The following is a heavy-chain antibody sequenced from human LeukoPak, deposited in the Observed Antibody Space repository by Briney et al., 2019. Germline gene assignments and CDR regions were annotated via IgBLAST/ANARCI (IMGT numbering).Heavy chain of an antibody. Sequence: PSETLSLTCTVSGGSVRSDTYYWSWIRQPPGKGLEWIGYVYYSGRTNYNPSLKSRVTISVDKSKNQFSLKLSSVTAADTAVYYCARVVRGAWFDPWGQGTLVTVSS. J-gene: IGHJ5*02. D-gene: IGHD3-10*01. V-gene: IGHV4-61*01. CDR2: VYYSGRT. CDR1: GGSVRSDTYY. CDR3: ARVVRGAWFDP.